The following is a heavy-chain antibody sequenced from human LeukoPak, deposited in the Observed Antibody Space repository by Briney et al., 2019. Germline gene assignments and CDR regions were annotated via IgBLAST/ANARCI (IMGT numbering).Heavy chain of an antibody. CDR1: GFSFQDYW. Sequence: GGPLRLSCVASGFSFQDYWMSWVRQAPGKGLEWVASIKTDGSAKYCVDSLKGRFTISRDNAKNSLYLQMNTLRAEDTAVYYCARDPESQKGRDGLDYWGQGSLVTVAS. D-gene: IGHD1-14*01. V-gene: IGHV3-7*01. J-gene: IGHJ4*02. CDR2: IKTDGSAK. CDR3: ARDPESQKGRDGLDY.